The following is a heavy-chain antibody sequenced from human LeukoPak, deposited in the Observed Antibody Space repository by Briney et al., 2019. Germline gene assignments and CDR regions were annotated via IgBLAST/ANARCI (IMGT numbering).Heavy chain of an antibody. D-gene: IGHD3-22*01. CDR1: GGSISSGGYY. Sequence: SETLSLTCTVSGGSISSGGYYWSWIRQHPGKGLEWIGYIYYSGSTYYNPSLKSRVTISVDTSKNQFSLKLSSVTAADTAVYYCASTSLYYYDSSGCSPPFNWGQGTLVTVSS. CDR2: IYYSGST. V-gene: IGHV4-31*03. CDR3: ASTSLYYYDSSGCSPPFN. J-gene: IGHJ4*02.